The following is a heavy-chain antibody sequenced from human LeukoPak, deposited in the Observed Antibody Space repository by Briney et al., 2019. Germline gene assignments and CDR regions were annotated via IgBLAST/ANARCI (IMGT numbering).Heavy chain of an antibody. Sequence: GGSLRLSCAASGFPFRSYAMNLARQAPGKGLEWVSSISNNSSYIYYADSVQGRFTISRDNVKNSLYLQMNSLRAEDTAVYYCARGGPNYDTSGYYGDDAFDIWGRGTMVVVSS. D-gene: IGHD3-22*01. CDR2: ISNNSSYI. V-gene: IGHV3-21*01. J-gene: IGHJ3*02. CDR1: GFPFRSYA. CDR3: ARGGPNYDTSGYYGDDAFDI.